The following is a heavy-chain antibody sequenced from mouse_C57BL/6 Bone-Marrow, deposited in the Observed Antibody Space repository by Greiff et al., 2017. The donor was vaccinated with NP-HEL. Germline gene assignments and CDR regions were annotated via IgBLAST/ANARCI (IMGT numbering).Heavy chain of an antibody. Sequence: VQLQQSGAELVRPGTSVKMSCKASGYTFTNYWIGWAKQRPGHGLEWIGDIYPGGGYTNYNEKFKGKATLTADKSSSTAYMQVSRLTSEDSAIYYCARWDYYGSRDAMDYWGQGTSVTVSS. CDR2: IYPGGGYT. J-gene: IGHJ4*01. CDR1: GYTFTNYW. D-gene: IGHD1-1*01. CDR3: ARWDYYGSRDAMDY. V-gene: IGHV1-63*01.